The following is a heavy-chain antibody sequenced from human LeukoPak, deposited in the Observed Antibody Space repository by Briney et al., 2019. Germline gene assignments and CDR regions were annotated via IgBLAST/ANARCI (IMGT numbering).Heavy chain of an antibody. CDR3: ASGSSTVKYYYGIDV. V-gene: IGHV4-59*01. J-gene: IGHJ6*02. CDR1: GGSISSYY. CDR2: MYYSGST. D-gene: IGHD4-17*01. Sequence: SETLSLTCTVSGGSISSYYLSWIRQPPGKGLEWIGYMYYSGSTNYNPSLKNRVTISVDTSKNQFSLKLSSVTAADTAVYYCASGSSTVKYYYGIDVWGRGTTVTVSS.